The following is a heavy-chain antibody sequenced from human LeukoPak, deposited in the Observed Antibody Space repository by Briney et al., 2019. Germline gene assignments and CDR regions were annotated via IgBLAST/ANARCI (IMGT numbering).Heavy chain of an antibody. CDR1: GFTFSAYS. Sequence: GGSLRLSCAASGFTFSAYSLNWVRQAPGKGLEWVSYISSSSSTIYYADSVKGRFSISRDNSKNTLYIQMSSLRAEDTAVYYCARGSIPVSSSWFYYFDYWGQGTLVTVSS. CDR3: ARGSIPVSSSWFYYFDY. V-gene: IGHV3-48*01. CDR2: ISSSSSTI. J-gene: IGHJ4*02. D-gene: IGHD6-13*01.